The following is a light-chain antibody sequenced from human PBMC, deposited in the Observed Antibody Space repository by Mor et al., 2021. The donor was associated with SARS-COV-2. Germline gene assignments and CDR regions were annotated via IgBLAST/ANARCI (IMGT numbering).Light chain of an antibody. Sequence: PSGVSNRVSGSKSGNTASLTISGLQAEDEADYYCSSYTSSSTLFGGGTKLT. CDR3: SSYTSSSTL. V-gene: IGLV2-14*01. J-gene: IGLJ2*01.